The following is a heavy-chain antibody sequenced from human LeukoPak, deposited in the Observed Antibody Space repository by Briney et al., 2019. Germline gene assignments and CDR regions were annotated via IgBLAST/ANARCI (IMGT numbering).Heavy chain of an antibody. CDR3: ARAQGTAMGSFGFDY. CDR1: GFTSSSSW. V-gene: IGHV3-30*02. J-gene: IGHJ4*02. CDR2: IRYDGRNK. D-gene: IGHD5-18*01. Sequence: GGSLRLSCAASGFTSSSSWMTWVRQAPGKGLEWVAFIRYDGRNKYYSDSVKGRFTISRDNSKNTLYLQMNSLRAEDMAVYYCARAQGTAMGSFGFDYWGQGTLVTVSS.